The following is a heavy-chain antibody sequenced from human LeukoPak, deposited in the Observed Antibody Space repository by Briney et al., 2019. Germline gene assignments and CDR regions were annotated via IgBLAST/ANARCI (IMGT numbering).Heavy chain of an antibody. CDR2: IYYSGST. J-gene: IGHJ4*02. Sequence: SETLSLTCTVSGGSISSYYWSWIRQAPGKGVEWIGYIYYSGSTNYNPSLKSRVTISVDTSKNQFSLKVSSVTAADTAVYYCARRTGYYDGFDYWGQGTLVTVSS. CDR3: ARRTGYYDGFDY. CDR1: GGSISSYY. D-gene: IGHD3/OR15-3a*01. V-gene: IGHV4-59*01.